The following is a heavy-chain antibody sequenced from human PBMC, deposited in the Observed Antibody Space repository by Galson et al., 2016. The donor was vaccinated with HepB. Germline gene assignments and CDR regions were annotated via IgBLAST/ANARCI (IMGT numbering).Heavy chain of an antibody. CDR2: IMPTFGTA. V-gene: IGHV1-69*06. Sequence: SVKVSCKASGGTFSSYAINWVRQAPGQGLEWMGGIMPTFGTAEYAQKLQGRVTITADKLTSTVYMELRSLRSEDTAVYYCARGPPWAGGLVTGGWFDPWGQGTTVIVSS. CDR1: GGTFSSYA. J-gene: IGHJ5*02. CDR3: ARGPPWAGGLVTGGWFDP. D-gene: IGHD3-9*01.